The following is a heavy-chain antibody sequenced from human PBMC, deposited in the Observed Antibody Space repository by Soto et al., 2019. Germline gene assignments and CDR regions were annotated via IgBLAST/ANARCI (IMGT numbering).Heavy chain of an antibody. D-gene: IGHD5-18*01. CDR3: ARVGYSYVRGGDY. CDR1: GGSFSGYY. CDR2: INHSGST. Sequence: PSETLSLTCAVYGGSFSGYYWSWIRQPPGKGLEWIGEINHSGSTNYNPSLKSRVTVSVDTSKNQFSLKLSSVTAADTAVYYCARVGYSYVRGGDYWGQGTLVTVSS. J-gene: IGHJ4*02. V-gene: IGHV4-34*01.